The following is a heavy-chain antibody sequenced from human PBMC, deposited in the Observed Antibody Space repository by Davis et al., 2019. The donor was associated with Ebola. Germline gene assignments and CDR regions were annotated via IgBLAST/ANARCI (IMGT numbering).Heavy chain of an antibody. Sequence: ASVKVSCKSSGYTFTSYGLFSLRQAPGLGLEWMGWISGFNTNTNFAQKFQGRVTVSKDTSTNTAYMDLRSLTSDDTAIYYCARAPNYDVLTGTSSYYFDYWGQGTLVTVSS. CDR2: ISGFNTNT. V-gene: IGHV1-18*04. CDR3: ARAPNYDVLTGTSSYYFDY. CDR1: GYTFTSYG. J-gene: IGHJ4*02. D-gene: IGHD3-9*01.